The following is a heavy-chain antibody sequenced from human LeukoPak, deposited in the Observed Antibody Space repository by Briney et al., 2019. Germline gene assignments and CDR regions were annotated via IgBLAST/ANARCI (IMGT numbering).Heavy chain of an antibody. D-gene: IGHD3-10*01. CDR3: ARRHYYGSGSYYNRFDY. CDR2: IYYSGST. CDR1: GGSISSSSYY. Sequence: PSETLSLTCTVSGGSISSSSYYWDWIRQPPGKGLEWIGSIYYSGSTYYNPSLKSRVTISVDTSKNQFSLKLSSVTAADTAVYYCARRHYYGSGSYYNRFDYWGQGTLVTVSS. J-gene: IGHJ4*02. V-gene: IGHV4-39*07.